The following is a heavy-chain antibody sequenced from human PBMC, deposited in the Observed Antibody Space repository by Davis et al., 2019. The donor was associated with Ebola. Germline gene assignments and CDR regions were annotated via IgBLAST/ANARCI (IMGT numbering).Heavy chain of an antibody. CDR1: GYTFTGYY. CDR2: INPNSGGT. CDR3: ARDLFWGRGYYYYYMDV. D-gene: IGHD3-16*01. J-gene: IGHJ6*03. Sequence: ASVKVSCKASGYTFTGYYMHWVRQAPGQGLEWMGWINPNSGGTNYAQKLQGRVTMTTDTSTSTAYMELRSLRSDDTAVYYCARDLFWGRGYYYYYMDVWGKGTTVTVSS. V-gene: IGHV1-2*02.